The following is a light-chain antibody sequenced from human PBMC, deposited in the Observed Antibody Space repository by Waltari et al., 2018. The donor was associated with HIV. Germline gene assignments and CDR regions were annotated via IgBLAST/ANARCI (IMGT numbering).Light chain of an antibody. V-gene: IGKV3-11*01. Sequence: EIVLTQSPATLSLSPGERPTLSCRASQSVSSYLAWYQQKPGQAPRLLIYDASNRATGIPARFSGSGSGTDFTLTISSLEPEDFAVYYCQQRSNWPYTFDQGTKLEIK. CDR2: DAS. CDR1: QSVSSY. J-gene: IGKJ2*01. CDR3: QQRSNWPYT.